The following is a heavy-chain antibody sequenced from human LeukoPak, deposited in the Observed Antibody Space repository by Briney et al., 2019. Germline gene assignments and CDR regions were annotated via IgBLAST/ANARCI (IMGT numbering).Heavy chain of an antibody. CDR1: GGSISSGGYY. Sequence: PSQTLSLTCTVSGGSISSGGYYWSWIRQHPGKGLEWIGYIYYSGSTYYNPSLKSRVTISVDTSKNQFSLKLSSVTAADTAVYYGARRYSYDSSGYFWFDPWGQGTLVTVSS. D-gene: IGHD3-22*01. CDR2: IYYSGST. J-gene: IGHJ5*02. V-gene: IGHV4-31*03. CDR3: ARRYSYDSSGYFWFDP.